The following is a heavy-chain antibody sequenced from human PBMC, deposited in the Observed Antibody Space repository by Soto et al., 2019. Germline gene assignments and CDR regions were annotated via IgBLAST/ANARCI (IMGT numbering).Heavy chain of an antibody. CDR2: VQHGGST. J-gene: IGHJ4*02. Sequence: VQLQESGPRLVKPSGTLSLTCAVSGGAISGSNWWSWVRQPPGKGLEWIAEVQHGGSTNCNPSLQSRVTMSVDKSKNQFSLQLSSVTAADTAVYYCARGPSSGWYFEYWGQGTLVTVSS. D-gene: IGHD6-19*01. V-gene: IGHV4-4*02. CDR1: GGAISGSNW. CDR3: ARGPSSGWYFEY.